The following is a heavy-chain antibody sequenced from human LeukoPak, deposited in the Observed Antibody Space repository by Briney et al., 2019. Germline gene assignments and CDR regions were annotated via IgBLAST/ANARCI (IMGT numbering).Heavy chain of an antibody. CDR3: AKAPQQWLVHHYFDY. CDR1: GFTFDDYA. CDR2: ISWNSGSI. D-gene: IGHD6-19*01. Sequence: QTGGSLRLSCAASGFTFDDYAMHWVRQAPGKGLEWVSGISWNSGSIGYADSVKGRFTISRDSAKNSLYLQMNSLRAEDTALYYCAKAPQQWLVHHYFDYWGQGTLVTVSS. V-gene: IGHV3-9*01. J-gene: IGHJ4*02.